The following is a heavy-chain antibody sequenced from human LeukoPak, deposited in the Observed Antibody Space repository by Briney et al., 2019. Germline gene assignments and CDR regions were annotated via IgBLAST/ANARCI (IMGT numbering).Heavy chain of an antibody. J-gene: IGHJ4*02. V-gene: IGHV3-30-3*01. D-gene: IGHD1-14*01. CDR3: ARDDRPGNNREQFIDY. Sequence: GGSLRLSCAASGFTFSSYAMHWVRQAPGKGLEWVAVISYDGSNKYYADSVEGRFTISRDNSKNTLYLQMNSLRAEDTAVYYCARDDRPGNNREQFIDYWGQGTLVTVSS. CDR2: ISYDGSNK. CDR1: GFTFSSYA.